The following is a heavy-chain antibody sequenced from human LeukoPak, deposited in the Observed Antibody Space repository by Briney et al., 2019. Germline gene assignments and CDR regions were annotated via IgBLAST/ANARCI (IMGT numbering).Heavy chain of an antibody. CDR3: ARDSNVWGSYRYHFDY. V-gene: IGHV1-2*04. Sequence: GASVKVSCKASGYTFTGYYMHWVRQAPGQGLEWMGWINPNSGGTNYAQKFQGWVTMTRDTSISTAYMELSRLRSDGTAVYYCARDSNVWGSYRYHFDYWGQGTLVTVSS. CDR2: INPNSGGT. D-gene: IGHD3-16*02. J-gene: IGHJ4*02. CDR1: GYTFTGYY.